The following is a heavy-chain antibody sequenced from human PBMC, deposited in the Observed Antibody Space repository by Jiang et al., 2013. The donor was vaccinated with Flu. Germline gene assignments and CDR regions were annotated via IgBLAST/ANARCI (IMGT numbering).Heavy chain of an antibody. CDR1: GGTFSSYA. CDR2: IIPIFGTA. J-gene: IGHJ5*02. Sequence: VQLLESGAEVKKPGSSVKVSCKASGGTFSSYAISWVRQAPGQGLEWMGGIIPIFGTANYAQKFQGRVTITADESTSTAYMELSSLRSEDTAVYYCAREWNWNDVSGWFDPWGQGTLVTVSS. V-gene: IGHV1-69*01. CDR3: AREWNWNDVSGWFDP. D-gene: IGHD1-1*01.